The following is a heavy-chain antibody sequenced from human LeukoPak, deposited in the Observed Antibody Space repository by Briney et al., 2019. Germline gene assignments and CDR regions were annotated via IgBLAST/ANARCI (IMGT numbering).Heavy chain of an antibody. CDR3: ARAGQQLVHDC. V-gene: IGHV3-21*01. CDR1: GFTFSSYG. CDR2: ISDSGHYI. J-gene: IGHJ4*02. Sequence: PGGSLRLSCAASGFTFSSYGINWVRRAPGKGLEWVSSISDSGHYIYYADSVKGRFTISRDNAKNSLYLHMNSLRAEDTAVYYCARAGQQLVHDCWGQGTLVTVSS. D-gene: IGHD6-13*01.